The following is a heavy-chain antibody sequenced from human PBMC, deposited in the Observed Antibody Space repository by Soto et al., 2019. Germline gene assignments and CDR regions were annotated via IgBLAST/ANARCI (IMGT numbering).Heavy chain of an antibody. CDR1: GFTFSSYA. J-gene: IGHJ1*01. D-gene: IGHD5-12*01. CDR3: AKSRGGNNFDFFD. Sequence: GGSLRLSCSASGFTFSSYAMDWVRQAPGKRLEYVSGVSGTGDPPFYADSVKGRFTISRDNSENKLYLQMSSLSADATAVYYCAKSRGGNNFDFFDWGQGALVTVSS. CDR2: VSGTGDPP. V-gene: IGHV3-64D*06.